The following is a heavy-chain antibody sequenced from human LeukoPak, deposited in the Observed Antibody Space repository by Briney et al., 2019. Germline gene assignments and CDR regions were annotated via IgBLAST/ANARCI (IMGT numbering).Heavy chain of an antibody. CDR2: IKHDSSEK. Sequence: GGSLRLSCAVSGIIFSDYWMSWVRQAPGKGLEWVANIKHDSSEKYYVDSVKGRFTISRDNAKNSLYLQMNSLRAEDTAVYYCVNDLARRGGYWGQGNLVTVS. J-gene: IGHJ4*02. D-gene: IGHD3-16*01. V-gene: IGHV3-7*01. CDR1: GIIFSDYW. CDR3: VNDLARRGGY.